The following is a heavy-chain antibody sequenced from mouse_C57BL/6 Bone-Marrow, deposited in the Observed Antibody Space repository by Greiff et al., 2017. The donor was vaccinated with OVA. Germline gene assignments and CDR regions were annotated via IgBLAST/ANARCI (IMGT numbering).Heavy chain of an antibody. CDR2: ISSGGSYT. CDR1: GFTFSSYG. J-gene: IGHJ4*01. D-gene: IGHD1-1*01. CDR3: ARNSITHGSSYAMDY. Sequence: DVKLQESGGDLVKPGGSLKLSCAASGFTFSSYGMSWVRQTPDKRLEWVATISSGGSYTYYPDSVKGRFTISRDNAKNTLYLQMSSLKSEDTAMYYCARNSITHGSSYAMDYWGQGTSVTVSS. V-gene: IGHV5-6*02.